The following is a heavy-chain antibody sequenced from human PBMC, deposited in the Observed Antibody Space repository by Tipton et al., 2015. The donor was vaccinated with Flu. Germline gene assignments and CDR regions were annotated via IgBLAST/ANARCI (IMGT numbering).Heavy chain of an antibody. CDR1: GYSISSGYY. D-gene: IGHD3-22*01. CDR2: IYHSGST. V-gene: IGHV4-38-2*01. CDR3: ARLGPLTYYFDNSSQIDY. J-gene: IGHJ4*02. Sequence: LRLSCAVSGYSISSGYYWGWIRQPPGKGLEWIGNIYHSGSTYYNPSLKSRVTISVDTSKNQFSLKLTSVTAADTAVFYCARLGPLTYYFDNSSQIDYWGQGALVTVSS.